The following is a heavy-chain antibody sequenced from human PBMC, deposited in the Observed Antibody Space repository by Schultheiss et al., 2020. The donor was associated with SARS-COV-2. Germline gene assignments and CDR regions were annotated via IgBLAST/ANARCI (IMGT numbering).Heavy chain of an antibody. CDR2: TYFGGST. CDR1: GASISSGGYY. J-gene: IGHJ1*01. D-gene: IGHD2-15*01. Sequence: SETLSLTCTVSGASISSGGYYWGWIRQLPGKGLEWIGYTYFGGSTYYNPPLKSRVTISADTSENQFSLKLNSVAATDTAVYYCASTSDIVVAVATTWGQGTLVTVSS. V-gene: IGHV4-39*01. CDR3: ASTSDIVVAVATT.